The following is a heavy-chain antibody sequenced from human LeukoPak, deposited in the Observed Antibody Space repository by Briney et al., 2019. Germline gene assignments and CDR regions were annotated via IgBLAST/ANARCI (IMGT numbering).Heavy chain of an antibody. Sequence: SETLSLTCTVSGDSTSSSNYFWGWIRQPPGKVLEWIGSMYYGGNTYYNPSPKSRVTISVDKSKNQVSLKLSSVTAAEPAVYYCARQPSGSYPAAMDVWGQGTTVTVS. V-gene: IGHV4-39*01. CDR2: MYYGGNT. J-gene: IGHJ6*02. CDR1: GDSTSSSNYF. CDR3: ARQPSGSYPAAMDV. D-gene: IGHD1-26*01.